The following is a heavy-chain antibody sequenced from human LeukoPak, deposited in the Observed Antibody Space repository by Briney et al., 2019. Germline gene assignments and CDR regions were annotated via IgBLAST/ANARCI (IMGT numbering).Heavy chain of an antibody. CDR3: ARDKRGDPLPSAFDI. CDR2: IYYSGST. V-gene: IGHV4-59*01. Sequence: PSETLSLTCTVSGGSISSYYWTWIRQPPGKGLEWIGYIYYSGSTNYNPSLKSRVAISLDTSKNQFSLKLSSVTAADTAVYYRARDKRGDPLPSAFDIWGQGTMVTVSS. J-gene: IGHJ3*02. CDR1: GGSISSYY. D-gene: IGHD2-21*02.